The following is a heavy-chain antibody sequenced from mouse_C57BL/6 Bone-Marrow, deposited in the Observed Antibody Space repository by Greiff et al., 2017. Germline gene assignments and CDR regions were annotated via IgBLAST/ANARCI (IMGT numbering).Heavy chain of an antibody. Sequence: QVQLQQSGAELVMPGASVKLSCKASGYTFTSYWMHWVKQRPGQGLEWIGEIDPSDSYTNYNQKFKGKSTLTVAKSSSPAYMPLSSLTSEDSAVYYCARDGAGLPSWYFDVWGTGTTVTVSS. V-gene: IGHV1-69*01. J-gene: IGHJ1*03. CDR2: IDPSDSYT. D-gene: IGHD2-4*01. CDR1: GYTFTSYW. CDR3: ARDGAGLPSWYFDV.